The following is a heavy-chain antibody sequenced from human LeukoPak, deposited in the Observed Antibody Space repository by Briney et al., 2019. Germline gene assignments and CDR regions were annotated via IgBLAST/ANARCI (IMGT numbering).Heavy chain of an antibody. CDR3: ARGSAKSGGRSYYFDY. CDR1: VGSFSGYY. D-gene: IGHD1-26*01. CDR2: INHSGSA. J-gene: IGHJ4*02. V-gene: IGHV4-34*01. Sequence: SETLFLTCAVYVGSFSGYYWRWIRQPPGKGLGWIGEINHSGSANYNPSHKSRVTISVDTYKNQYSLKLSSVTAADTAVYYCARGSAKSGGRSYYFDYWGQGTLVTVSS.